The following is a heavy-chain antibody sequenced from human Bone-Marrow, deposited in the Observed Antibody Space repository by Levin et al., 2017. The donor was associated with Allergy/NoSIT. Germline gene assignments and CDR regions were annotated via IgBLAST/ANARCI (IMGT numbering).Heavy chain of an antibody. J-gene: IGHJ6*03. CDR2: IYTTGSI. CDR1: GGSISSGRYY. V-gene: IGHV4-61*02. Sequence: SETLSLTCSVSGGSISSGRYYFTWVRQSAGKGLEWIGRIYTTGSINYNPSLESRVTISRDTFKKEVYLTLSSVTAADTAVYYCARDRLASLYYYSMDVWGRGTTVIVSS. CDR3: ARDRLASLYYYSMDV.